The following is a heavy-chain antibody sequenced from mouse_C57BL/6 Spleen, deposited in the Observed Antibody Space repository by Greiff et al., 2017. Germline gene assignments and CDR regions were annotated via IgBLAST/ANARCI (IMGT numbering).Heavy chain of an antibody. J-gene: IGHJ4*01. CDR2: ISSGGSYT. CDR3: ARLTTVVDYAMDY. V-gene: IGHV5-6*01. Sequence: EVHLVESGGDLVKPGGSLKLSCAASGFTFSSYGMSWVRQTPDKRLAWVATISSGGSYTYYPDSVKGRFTISRDNAKNTLYLQMSSLKSEDTAMYYCARLTTVVDYAMDYWGQGTSVTVSS. CDR1: GFTFSSYG. D-gene: IGHD1-1*01.